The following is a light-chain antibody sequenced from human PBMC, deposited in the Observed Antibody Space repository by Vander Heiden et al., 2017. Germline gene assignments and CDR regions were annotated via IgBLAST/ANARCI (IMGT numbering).Light chain of an antibody. J-gene: IGKJ2*01. CDR1: QSVSKYY. V-gene: IGKV3-20*01. Sequence: EIVLTQSPGTLSLSPGERATLSCRASQSVSKYYLAWYQQKPGQAPGLVIFGASSRAADIPDRFSGSGSGSDFTLTISRLEPEDFAVYYCQQDGSPPYTFRQGIKLGI. CDR3: QQDGSPPYT. CDR2: GAS.